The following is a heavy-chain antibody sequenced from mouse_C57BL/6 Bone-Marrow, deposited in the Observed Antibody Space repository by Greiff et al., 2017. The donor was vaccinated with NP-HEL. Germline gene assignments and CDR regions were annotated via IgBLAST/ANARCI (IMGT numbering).Heavy chain of an antibody. D-gene: IGHD1-1*01. CDR1: GFNIKDDY. CDR3: TTGGSSPYAMDY. V-gene: IGHV14-4*01. Sequence: VQLQQSGAELVRPGASVKLSCTVSGFNIKDDYMHWVKQRPEKGLEWIGWIDPENGDTESASKFQGKAPITADTASNTSYLQLSSLASADTAVYYCTTGGSSPYAMDYWGQGTSVTVSS. J-gene: IGHJ4*01. CDR2: IDPENGDT.